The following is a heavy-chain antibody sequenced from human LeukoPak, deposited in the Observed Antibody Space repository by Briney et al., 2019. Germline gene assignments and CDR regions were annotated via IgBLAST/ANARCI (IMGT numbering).Heavy chain of an antibody. D-gene: IGHD1-26*01. CDR2: IYYSGST. V-gene: IGHV4-39*02. Sequence: PSETLSLTCTVSGGSISSSSYYWGWIRQPPGKGLEWIGSIYYSGSTYYNPSLKSRVTISVDTSRNHLSLKLTSVTAADTAVYFCARLGSYHDFWGQGALVTVSS. CDR1: GGSISSSSYY. J-gene: IGHJ4*02. CDR3: ARLGSYHDF.